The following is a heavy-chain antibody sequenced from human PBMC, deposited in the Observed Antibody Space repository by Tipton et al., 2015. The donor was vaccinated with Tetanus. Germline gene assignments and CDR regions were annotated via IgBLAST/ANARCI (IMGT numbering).Heavy chain of an antibody. CDR1: GFSFSDFY. J-gene: IGHJ4*02. D-gene: IGHD5/OR15-5a*01. CDR3: ARGGGIYEQYFNY. CDR2: ISGTTRTI. V-gene: IGHV3-11*01. Sequence: SLRLSCAASGFSFSDFYMSWIRQAPGKGLEWVSYISGTTRTIYYGDSVKGRFTVSRDNAKKSLYLQMNSLRAEDTAVYYCARGGGIYEQYFNYWGQGTLVTVSS.